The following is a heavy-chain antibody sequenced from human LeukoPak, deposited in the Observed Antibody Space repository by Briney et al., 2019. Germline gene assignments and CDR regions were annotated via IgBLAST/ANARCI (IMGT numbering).Heavy chain of an antibody. J-gene: IGHJ3*02. CDR1: GYSISSGYY. V-gene: IGHV4-38-2*02. CDR3: ARGGAGDAFDI. Sequence: SETLSLTCTVSGYSISSGYYWGWIRQPPGKGLDWIGSIYHSGSTYYNPSLKSRVTISVDTSKNQFSLKLSSVTAADTAVYYCARGGAGDAFDIWGQGTMVTVSS. CDR2: IYHSGST. D-gene: IGHD1-26*01.